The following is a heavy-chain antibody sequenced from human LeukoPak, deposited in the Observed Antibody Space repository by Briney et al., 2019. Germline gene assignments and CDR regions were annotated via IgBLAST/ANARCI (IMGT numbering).Heavy chain of an antibody. Sequence: PSETLSLTCTVSGGSISSYYWSWIRQPPGKGLEWIGYIYYSGSTNYNPSLKSRVTISVDTSKNQFSLKLSSVTAAYTAVYYCARVPSYWGQGTLVTVSS. V-gene: IGHV4-59*01. J-gene: IGHJ4*02. CDR1: GGSISSYY. CDR2: IYYSGST. CDR3: ARVPSY.